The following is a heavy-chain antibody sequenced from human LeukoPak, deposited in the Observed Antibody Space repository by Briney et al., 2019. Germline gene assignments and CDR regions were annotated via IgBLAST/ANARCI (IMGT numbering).Heavy chain of an antibody. CDR1: GFTFSNYA. Sequence: GGSLRLSCAASGFTFSNYAMSWVRQAPGKGLEWVSTISSTDSSTYYADSVKGRFTISRDNSKNTLYLQMNSLRAEDTAVYYCAKDLMGGNYWGQGTLVTVSS. D-gene: IGHD2-8*01. CDR2: ISSTDSST. CDR3: AKDLMGGNY. V-gene: IGHV3-23*01. J-gene: IGHJ4*02.